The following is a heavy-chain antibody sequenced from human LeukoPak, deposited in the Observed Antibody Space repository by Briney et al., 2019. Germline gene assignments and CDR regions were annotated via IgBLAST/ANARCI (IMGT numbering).Heavy chain of an antibody. J-gene: IGHJ4*02. CDR3: ARGAEYYAIWRGYAGYSDY. CDR1: GYSISNGYY. Sequence: SETLSLTCTVSGYSISNGYYWGWIRQPPGKGLEWVGSISHRGSTYYNPSLRGRITISLDRSKQKFSLKLTSVTAADTAVYFCARGAEYYAIWRGYAGYSDYWGKGISVTVSS. V-gene: IGHV4-38-2*02. D-gene: IGHD3-3*01. CDR2: ISHRGST.